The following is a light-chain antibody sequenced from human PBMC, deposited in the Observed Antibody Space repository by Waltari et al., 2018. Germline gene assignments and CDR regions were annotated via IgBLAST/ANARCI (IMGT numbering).Light chain of an antibody. CDR3: QQYNTLPVT. Sequence: MQVTQSPSSLSASVGDSVTTTCQASQDINNFLNWYQQKPGKAPKVVIYDAFNLATGVPSRFSGGGSGTDFTFTISSLQPEDIATYYCQQYNTLPVTFGGGTKVEIK. CDR2: DAF. V-gene: IGKV1-33*01. CDR1: QDINNF. J-gene: IGKJ4*01.